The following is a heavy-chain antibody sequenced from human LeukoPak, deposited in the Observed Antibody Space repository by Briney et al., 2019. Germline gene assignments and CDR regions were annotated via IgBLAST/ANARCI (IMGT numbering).Heavy chain of an antibody. CDR3: ARGLEMATICDY. CDR1: GFTVSSNY. V-gene: IGHV3-66*01. CDR2: IYSGGST. Sequence: GGSLRLSCAASGFTVSSNYMSWVRQAPGKGLEWVSVIYSGGSTYYADSVTGRFTISRDNSKNTLYLQMNSLRAEDTAVYYCARGLEMATICDYWGQGTLVTVSS. D-gene: IGHD5-24*01. J-gene: IGHJ4*02.